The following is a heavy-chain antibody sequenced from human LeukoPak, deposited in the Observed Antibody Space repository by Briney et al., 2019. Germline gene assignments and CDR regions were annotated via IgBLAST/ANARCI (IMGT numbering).Heavy chain of an antibody. CDR1: GFTFSSYA. V-gene: IGHV3-23*01. D-gene: IGHD5-18*01. Sequence: PGGSLRLSCAASGFTFSSYAMSWVRQAPGKGLGWVSAISGSGASTYYADSVKGRFTISRDNSKNTLYLQMNSLRAEDTAIYYCAKDRSYGFDYWGQGTLVTVSS. J-gene: IGHJ4*02. CDR3: AKDRSYGFDY. CDR2: ISGSGAST.